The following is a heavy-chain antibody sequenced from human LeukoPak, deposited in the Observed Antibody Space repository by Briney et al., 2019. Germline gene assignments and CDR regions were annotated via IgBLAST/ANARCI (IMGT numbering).Heavy chain of an antibody. CDR1: GFTFSSYA. J-gene: IGHJ4*02. CDR2: ISGSGGST. D-gene: IGHD1-20*01. CDR3: AKYPPLTGTTSYLDY. V-gene: IGHV3-23*01. Sequence: PGGSLRLSCAASGFTFSSYAMSWVRQAPGKGLEWVSAISGSGGSTYYADSVKGRFTISRDNSKNTLCLQMNSLRAEDTAVYYCAKYPPLTGTTSYLDYWGQGTLVTVSS.